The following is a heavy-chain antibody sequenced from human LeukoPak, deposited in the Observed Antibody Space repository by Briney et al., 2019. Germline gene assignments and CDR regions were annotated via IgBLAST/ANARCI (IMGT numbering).Heavy chain of an antibody. D-gene: IGHD1-26*01. CDR3: ATAPSGSYPFDY. Sequence: GASVKVSCKVSGYTLTELSMHWVRQAPGKGLEWMGGFDPEDGETIYAQKFQGRVTMTEDTSTDTAYMELSSLRSEDTAVYYCATAPSGSYPFDYWGQGTLVTVSS. CDR2: FDPEDGET. J-gene: IGHJ4*02. V-gene: IGHV1-24*01. CDR1: GYTLTELS.